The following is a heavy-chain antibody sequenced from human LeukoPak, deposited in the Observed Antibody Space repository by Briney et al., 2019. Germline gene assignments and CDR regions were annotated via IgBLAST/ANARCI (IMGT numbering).Heavy chain of an antibody. D-gene: IGHD3-22*01. CDR1: GFTFSTYW. V-gene: IGHV3-7*01. J-gene: IGHJ4*02. Sequence: GGSLRLSCAASGFTFSTYWMSWVRQAPGKGLEWVANIKEDGSEKYYGDSVKGRFTIPRDNAKNSLYLEMNSLRVEDTAVYYCARDSSGYQWGQGTLVTVSS. CDR2: IKEDGSEK. CDR3: ARDSSGYQ.